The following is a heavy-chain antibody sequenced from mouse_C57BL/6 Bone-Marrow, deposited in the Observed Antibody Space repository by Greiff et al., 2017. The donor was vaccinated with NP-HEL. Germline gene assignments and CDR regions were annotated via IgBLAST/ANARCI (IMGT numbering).Heavy chain of an antibody. CDR2: INPYNGDT. CDR1: GYSFTGYF. D-gene: IGHD2-4*01. CDR3: ARLIYDYDGRYYAMDY. Sequence: VQLQQSGPELVKPGDSVKISCKASGYSFTGYFMNWVMQSHGKSLEWIGRINPYNGDTFYNQKFKGKATLTVDKSSSTAHMELRSRTSEDTSVYYCARLIYDYDGRYYAMDYWGQGTSVTVSS. J-gene: IGHJ4*01. V-gene: IGHV1-20*01.